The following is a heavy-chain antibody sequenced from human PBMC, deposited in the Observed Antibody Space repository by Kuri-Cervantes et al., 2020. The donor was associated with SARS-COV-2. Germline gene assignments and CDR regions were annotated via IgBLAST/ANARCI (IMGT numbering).Heavy chain of an antibody. CDR1: GFTFSSYG. D-gene: IGHD5-18*01. CDR3: ARTDTAMGDLDY. V-gene: IGHV3-33*01. J-gene: IGHJ4*02. Sequence: GGSLRHSCAASGFTFSSYGMHWVRQAPGKGLEWVAVIWYDGSNKYYADSVKGRFTISRDNSKNTLYLQMNSLRAEDTAVYYCARTDTAMGDLDYWGQGTLVTVSS. CDR2: IWYDGSNK.